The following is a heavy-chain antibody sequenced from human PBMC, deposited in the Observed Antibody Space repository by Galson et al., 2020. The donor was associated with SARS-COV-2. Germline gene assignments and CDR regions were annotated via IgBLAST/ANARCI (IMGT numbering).Heavy chain of an antibody. CDR3: AREIMVRGVDSFDI. Sequence: SETLSLTCTVSGASISRYYWTWIRQSPGRGLEWIGYVYYSDRTKYNPSLKSRVSISLDTSKSQVSLTLRSMTAADSAVYYCAREIMVRGVDSFDIWGQGTVVSVSS. CDR2: VYYSDRT. D-gene: IGHD3-10*01. V-gene: IGHV4-59*01. J-gene: IGHJ3*02. CDR1: GASISRYY.